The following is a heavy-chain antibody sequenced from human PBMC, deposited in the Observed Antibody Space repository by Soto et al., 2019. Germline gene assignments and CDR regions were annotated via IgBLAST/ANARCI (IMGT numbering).Heavy chain of an antibody. CDR2: IYSGGST. V-gene: IGHV3-66*01. CDR3: ARGTQIPPGGPT. Sequence: EVQLVESGGGLVQPGGSLRLSCAASGFTVSSNYMSWVRQAPGKGLEWVSVIYSGGSTYYADSVKGRFTISRDNSKNTRYLQMNRLRAEDTAVYDCARGTQIPPGGPTWGQGTLVTVSS. J-gene: IGHJ4*02. D-gene: IGHD3-16*01. CDR1: GFTVSSNY.